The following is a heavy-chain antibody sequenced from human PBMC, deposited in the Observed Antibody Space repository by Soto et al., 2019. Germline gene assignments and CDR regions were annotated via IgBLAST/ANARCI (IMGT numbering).Heavy chain of an antibody. Sequence: PSETLSLTCTVSGGSISSYYWSWIRQPPGKGLEWIGYIYYSGSTNYNPSIKSRVTISVDTSKNQFSLKLSSVTTADTTVYYCARGPRYGDYTFDYWGQGTLVTVSS. CDR1: GGSISSYY. V-gene: IGHV4-59*01. D-gene: IGHD4-17*01. CDR2: IYYSGST. J-gene: IGHJ4*02. CDR3: ARGPRYGDYTFDY.